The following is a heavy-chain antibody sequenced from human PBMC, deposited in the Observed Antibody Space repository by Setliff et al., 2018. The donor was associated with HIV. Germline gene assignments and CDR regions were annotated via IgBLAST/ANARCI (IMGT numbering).Heavy chain of an antibody. CDR2: IIPILGIT. J-gene: IGHJ4*02. CDR1: GGTFSSYG. Sequence: ASVKVSCKASGGTFSSYGISWVRQAPGQGLEWMGGIIPILGITNYAQKFQGRVTINADISTSTAYMDLSRLRSEDTAVHYCGLATFLGGAFDSWGQGTLVTVSS. CDR3: GLATFLGGAFDS. V-gene: IGHV1-69*10. D-gene: IGHD3-16*01.